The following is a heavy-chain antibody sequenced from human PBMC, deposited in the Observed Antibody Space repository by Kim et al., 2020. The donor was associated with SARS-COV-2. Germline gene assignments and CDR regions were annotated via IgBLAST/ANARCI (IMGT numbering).Heavy chain of an antibody. Sequence: GESLKISCKGSGYTFTNYLIVWVRQMPGKGLEWMGNIYPGDSDTRYSPSFQGQVSISADKSTNTAYLQWTSLTASDTAMYYCGRRSHCAGDCTIFPSYYYAMDVWGQGTAVTVAS. CDR2: IYPGDSDT. V-gene: IGHV5-51*01. J-gene: IGHJ6*02. CDR3: GRRSHCAGDCTIFPSYYYAMDV. D-gene: IGHD2-21*02. CDR1: GYTFTNYL.